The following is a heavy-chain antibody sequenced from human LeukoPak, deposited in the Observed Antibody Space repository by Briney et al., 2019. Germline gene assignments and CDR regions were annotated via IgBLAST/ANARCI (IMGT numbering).Heavy chain of an antibody. J-gene: IGHJ4*02. V-gene: IGHV1-2*02. CDR2: INPNSGGT. D-gene: IGHD2-8*01. CDR3: ARVAYCIKGVCVNYDY. Sequence: ASVKVSCKASGYTFTDPYIHWVRQAPGQGLEWMGWINPNSGGTEYAQKFQGRVTMTRDTSITTAYMELSRLNSDDTAVYYCARVAYCIKGVCVNYDYWGQGTPVTVSS. CDR1: GYTFTDPY.